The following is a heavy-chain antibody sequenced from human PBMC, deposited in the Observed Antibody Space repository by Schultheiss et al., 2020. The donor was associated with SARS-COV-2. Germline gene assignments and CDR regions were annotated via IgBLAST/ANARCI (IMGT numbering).Heavy chain of an antibody. CDR2: ISAYNGNT. J-gene: IGHJ5*02. CDR1: GYTFTGYY. D-gene: IGHD6-19*01. Sequence: ASVKVSCKASGYTFTGYYMHWVRQAPGQGLEWMGWISAYNGNTNYAQKLQGRVTMTTDTSTSTAYMELRSLRSDDTAVYYCARDKIAVAGGGFDPWGQGTLVTVSS. V-gene: IGHV1-18*04. CDR3: ARDKIAVAGGGFDP.